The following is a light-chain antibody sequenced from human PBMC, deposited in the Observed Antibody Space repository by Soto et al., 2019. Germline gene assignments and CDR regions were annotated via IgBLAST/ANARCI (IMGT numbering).Light chain of an antibody. CDR3: QHYNSYSEA. CDR2: KAS. V-gene: IGKV1-5*03. CDR1: QTISIW. J-gene: IGKJ1*01. Sequence: DIQMTQSPSTLSVSVGDRVTITCTASQTISIWLAWYQQKPGKAPKLLIYKASTLKSGVPSRFSVSGSGTEFTLTISSLKNDDFATYYCQHYNSYSEAFCQGTKVDIK.